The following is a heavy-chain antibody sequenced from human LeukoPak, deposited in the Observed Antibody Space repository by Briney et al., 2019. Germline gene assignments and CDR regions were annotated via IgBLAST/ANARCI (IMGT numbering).Heavy chain of an antibody. CDR3: AREHGSGSFDY. D-gene: IGHD3-10*01. V-gene: IGHV1-18*01. CDR2: ISAYNGNT. Sequence: GASVKVSCKASGYTFTSYGISWVRQAPGQGLEWMGWISAYNGNTNYAQKLQGRVTMTTDTSTSTAYVELRSLRSDDTAVYYCAREHGSGSFDYWGQGTLVTVSS. CDR1: GYTFTSYG. J-gene: IGHJ4*02.